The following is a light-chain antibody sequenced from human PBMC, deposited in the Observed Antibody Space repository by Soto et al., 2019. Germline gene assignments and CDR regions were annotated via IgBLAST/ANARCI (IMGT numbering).Light chain of an antibody. CDR1: QDISNY. CDR3: QQYDNLPYT. V-gene: IGKV1-33*01. Sequence: DIQMTQSPSSLSASVGVRVTITCQASQDISNYLNWYQQKPGKAPKLLIYDTSNLETGVPSRFSGGGSGTDFTFTISSLQPEDIATYYCQQYDNLPYTFGQGTKLEIK. J-gene: IGKJ2*01. CDR2: DTS.